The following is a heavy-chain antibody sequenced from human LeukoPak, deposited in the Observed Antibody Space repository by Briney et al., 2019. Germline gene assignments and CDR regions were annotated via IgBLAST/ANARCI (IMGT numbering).Heavy chain of an antibody. CDR2: IYSGDNT. CDR1: GFTFSDYY. D-gene: IGHD3-16*01. Sequence: PGGSLRLSXAASGFTFSDYYMSWIRQAPGKGLEWVSVIYSGDNTYYVESVKGRFTISRDNSKNTLFLQMNRLRAEDTAVYYCAGRRVLDASFDYWGQGTLVTVSS. V-gene: IGHV3-66*02. J-gene: IGHJ4*02. CDR3: AGRRVLDASFDY.